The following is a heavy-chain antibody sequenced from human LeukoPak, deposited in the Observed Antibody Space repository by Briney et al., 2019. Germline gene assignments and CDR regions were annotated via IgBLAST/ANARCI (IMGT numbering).Heavy chain of an antibody. CDR3: ARHRDGHFYDY. V-gene: IGHV4-59*08. D-gene: IGHD5-24*01. J-gene: IGHJ4*02. CDR1: GGSISSYY. CDR2: ISYSGST. Sequence: PSETLSLTCTFSGGSISSYYWSWIRQPPGKGLEWIGYISYSGSTNYNPSLKSRVTISVDTSKNQFSLKLSSVTAADTAVYYCARHRDGHFYDYWVQGTLVTVSS.